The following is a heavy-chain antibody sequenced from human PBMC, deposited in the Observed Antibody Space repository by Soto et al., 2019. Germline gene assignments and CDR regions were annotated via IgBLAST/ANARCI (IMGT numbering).Heavy chain of an antibody. J-gene: IGHJ2*01. V-gene: IGHV3-53*04. D-gene: IGHD3-10*01. CDR2: IYSGGST. CDR3: AGLASLSDWCSDR. CDR1: GFTVSSNY. Sequence: EVQLVESGGGLVQPGGSLRLSCAASGFTVSSNYMSWVRQAPGKGLEWVSVIYSGGSTFYADSVKGRFTIARHNSKNTLYLKRNSLRAEDTAVYYCAGLASLSDWCSDRGGRGTLVTVSS.